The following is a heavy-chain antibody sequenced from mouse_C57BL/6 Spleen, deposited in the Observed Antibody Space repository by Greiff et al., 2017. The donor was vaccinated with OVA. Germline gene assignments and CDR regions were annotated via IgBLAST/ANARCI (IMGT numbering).Heavy chain of an antibody. Sequence: EVKLQESGPGLVKPSQSLSLTCSVTGYSITSGYYWNWIRQFPGNKLEWMGYISYDGSNNYNPSLKNRISITRDTSKNQFFLKLNSVTTEDTATYYCAREGGYFDYWGQGTTRTVSS. J-gene: IGHJ2*01. CDR3: AREGGYFDY. CDR1: GYSITSGYY. CDR2: ISYDGSN. V-gene: IGHV3-6*01.